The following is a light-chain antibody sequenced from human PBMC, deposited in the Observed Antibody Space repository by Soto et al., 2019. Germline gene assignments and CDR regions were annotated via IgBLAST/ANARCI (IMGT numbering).Light chain of an antibody. V-gene: IGLV2-14*01. Sequence: QLVLTQPASVSGSPGQSITISCTGTSSDVGGYNYVSWYQQNPGKAPKLMIYEVTNRPSGVSNRFSGSKSGNTASLTISGLQADDEADYYCSSYTSSSTSYVFGTGTKVTVL. CDR2: EVT. CDR3: SSYTSSSTSYV. CDR1: SSDVGGYNY. J-gene: IGLJ1*01.